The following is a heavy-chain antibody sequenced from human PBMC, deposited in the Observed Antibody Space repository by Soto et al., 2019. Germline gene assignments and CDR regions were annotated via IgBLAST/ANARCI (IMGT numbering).Heavy chain of an antibody. Sequence: EVQLLESGGGLVQPGGSLRLSCAASGFTFSSYAMSWVRQAPGKGLEWVSAISGGGGSTYYADSVKGRFTISRDNSKNTQYQQMNSQRAEDTAVYSCAKDRVNYDWSGYGGGLFDYWGQGTLVTVSS. V-gene: IGHV3-23*01. CDR2: ISGGGGST. D-gene: IGHD3-22*01. CDR3: AKDRVNYDWSGYGGGLFDY. CDR1: GFTFSSYA. J-gene: IGHJ4*02.